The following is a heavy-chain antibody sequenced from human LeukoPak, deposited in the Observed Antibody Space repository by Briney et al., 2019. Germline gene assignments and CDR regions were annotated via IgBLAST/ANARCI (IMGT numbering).Heavy chain of an antibody. V-gene: IGHV3-23*01. J-gene: IGHJ4*02. D-gene: IGHD3-22*01. CDR2: ISGSGGST. CDR1: GFTFSSYG. Sequence: PGGSLRLSCAASGFTFSSYGMSWVRQAPGKGLEWVSAISGSGGSTYYADSVKGRFTISRDNSKNTLYLQMNSLRAEDTALYYCARGDITMIVGNFDYWGQGTLVTVSS. CDR3: ARGDITMIVGNFDY.